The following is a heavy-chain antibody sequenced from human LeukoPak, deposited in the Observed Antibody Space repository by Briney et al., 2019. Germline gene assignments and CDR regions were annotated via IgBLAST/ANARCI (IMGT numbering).Heavy chain of an antibody. Sequence: SETLSLTCTVSGGSISSSSYYWGWIPQPPGKGLEWIGSIYYSGSTYYNPSLKSRVTISVDTSKNQFSLKLSSVTAADTAVYYCARRIAAAGISYYFDYWGQGTLVTVSS. J-gene: IGHJ4*02. D-gene: IGHD6-13*01. CDR3: ARRIAAAGISYYFDY. CDR1: GGSISSSSYY. V-gene: IGHV4-39*01. CDR2: IYYSGST.